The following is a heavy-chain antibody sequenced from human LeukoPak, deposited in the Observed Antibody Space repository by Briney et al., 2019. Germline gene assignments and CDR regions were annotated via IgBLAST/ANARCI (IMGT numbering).Heavy chain of an antibody. D-gene: IGHD3-10*01. CDR1: GFTFSSYA. CDR3: ARDDGSGSYYLYYYYGMDV. Sequence: PGGSLRLSCAASGFTFSSYAMSWVRQAPGKGLEWVSAISGSGGSIYYADSVKGRFTISRDNSKNTLYLQMNSLRAEDTAVYYCARDDGSGSYYLYYYYGMDVWGQGTTVTVSS. V-gene: IGHV3-23*01. CDR2: ISGSGGSI. J-gene: IGHJ6*02.